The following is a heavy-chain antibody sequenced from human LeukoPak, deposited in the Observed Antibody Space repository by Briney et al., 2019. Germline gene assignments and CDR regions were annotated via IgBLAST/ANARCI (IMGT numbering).Heavy chain of an antibody. Sequence: GGSLRLSCASSGFTFSSSWMHWVRQGPGKGLVYISRINSDGTYADSVKGRFTISRDNARNTLYLQMDSLRAEDTAVYYCARGGGYGGNSGWYFDLWGRGTLVTVSS. J-gene: IGHJ2*01. CDR3: ARGGGYGGNSGWYFDL. CDR2: INSDG. CDR1: GFTFSSSW. D-gene: IGHD4-23*01. V-gene: IGHV3-74*01.